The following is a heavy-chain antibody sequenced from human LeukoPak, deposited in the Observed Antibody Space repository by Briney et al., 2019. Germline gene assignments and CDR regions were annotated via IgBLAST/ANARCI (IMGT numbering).Heavy chain of an antibody. CDR3: ARPWGVGAPFDP. J-gene: IGHJ5*02. Sequence: SETLSLTCTVSNGSITTNSYYWGWIRQPPGKGLEWIGTIFHSGSTYYNPSLKSRVTITVDTSKNQFSLNLNSVTSAGTAVYYCARPWGVGAPFDPWGPGTLATVSS. D-gene: IGHD1-26*01. CDR1: NGSITTNSYY. V-gene: IGHV4-39*01. CDR2: IFHSGST.